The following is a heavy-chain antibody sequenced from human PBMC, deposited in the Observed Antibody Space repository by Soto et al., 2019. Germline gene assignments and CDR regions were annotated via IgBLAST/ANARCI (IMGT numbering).Heavy chain of an antibody. CDR3: ATHRYYTDGSGYLHGMDV. J-gene: IGHJ6*02. D-gene: IGHD3-22*01. CDR2: ISSSSTYI. CDR1: GSTFSTYT. Sequence: EVQLVESGGGLVKPGGSLRLSCAGSGSTFSTYTMRWVRQASGKGLVWVSFISSSSTYIYYADSVRGRFIISRHNAKNTPQPQNNRLRAEYTPVYYWATHRYYTDGSGYLHGMDVWGQGTRVTVSS. V-gene: IGHV3-21*01.